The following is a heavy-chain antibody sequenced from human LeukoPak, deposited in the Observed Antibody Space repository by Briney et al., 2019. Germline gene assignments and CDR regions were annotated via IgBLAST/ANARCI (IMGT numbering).Heavy chain of an antibody. Sequence: GGSLRLSCAASGFTFSSYAMSWVRRAPGKGLEWVSAISGSGGSTYYADSVKGRFTISRDNSKNTLYLQMNSLRAEDTALYYCARDLRIQLWTAFDYWGQGTLVTVSS. J-gene: IGHJ4*02. D-gene: IGHD5-18*01. CDR2: ISGSGGST. CDR3: ARDLRIQLWTAFDY. V-gene: IGHV3-23*01. CDR1: GFTFSSYA.